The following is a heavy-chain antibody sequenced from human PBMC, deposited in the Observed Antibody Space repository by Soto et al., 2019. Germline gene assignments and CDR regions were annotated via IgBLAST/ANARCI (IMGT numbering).Heavy chain of an antibody. CDR3: AKSGSDGSGSYQYYYYYMDV. J-gene: IGHJ6*03. CDR2: ISGSGGST. D-gene: IGHD3-10*01. V-gene: IGHV3-23*01. CDR1: GFTFSSYA. Sequence: PGGSLRLSCAASGFTFSSYAMSWVRQAPGKGLEWVSAISGSGGSTYYADSVKGRFTISRDNSKNTLYLQMNSLRAEDTAVYYCAKSGSDGSGSYQYYYYYMDVWGKGTTVTVSS.